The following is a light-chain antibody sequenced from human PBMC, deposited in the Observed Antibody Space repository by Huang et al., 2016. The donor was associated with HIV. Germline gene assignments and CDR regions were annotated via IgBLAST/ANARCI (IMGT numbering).Light chain of an antibody. J-gene: IGKJ5*01. V-gene: IGKV1-39*01. Sequence: DILLTQSPSSLSASVGDRVTITCRASQNINTYLNWYQQKPGKASNLLIHSASTLQTGVPSRFSGSGSGTDFTLTVNSLQPEDSATYYCQQGYSALITCGQGTRL. CDR3: QQGYSALIT. CDR2: SAS. CDR1: QNINTY.